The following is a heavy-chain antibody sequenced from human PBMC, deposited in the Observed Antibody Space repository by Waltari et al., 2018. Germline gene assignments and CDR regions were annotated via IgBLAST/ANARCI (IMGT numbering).Heavy chain of an antibody. CDR1: GGSISSSNW. V-gene: IGHV4-4*02. J-gene: IGHJ4*02. D-gene: IGHD6-6*01. CDR3: ASLVTWYSSSSADDY. CDR2: IYHSGST. Sequence: QVQLQESGPGLVKPSGTLSLTCAVSGGSISSSNWWSWVRQPPGKGLEWIGEIYHSGSTNYNPSLKGRVTISVDKSKNQFSLKLSSVTAADTAVYYCASLVTWYSSSSADDYWGQGTLVTVSS.